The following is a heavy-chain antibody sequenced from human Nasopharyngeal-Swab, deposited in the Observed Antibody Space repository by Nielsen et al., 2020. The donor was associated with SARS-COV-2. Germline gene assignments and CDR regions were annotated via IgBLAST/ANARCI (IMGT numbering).Heavy chain of an antibody. D-gene: IGHD2-8*01. J-gene: IGHJ6*02. CDR1: GFTFSSYS. CDR2: ISGSGGST. Sequence: GGSLRFSCAASGFTFSSYSMNWVRQAPGKGLEWVSAISGSGGSTYYADSVKGRFTISRDNSKNTLYLQMNSLRAEDTAVYYCAQNGLTYYYGMDVWGQGTTVTVSS. CDR3: AQNGLTYYYGMDV. V-gene: IGHV3-23*01.